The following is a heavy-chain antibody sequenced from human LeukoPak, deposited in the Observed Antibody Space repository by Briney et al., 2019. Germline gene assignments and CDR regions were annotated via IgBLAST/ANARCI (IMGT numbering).Heavy chain of an antibody. CDR2: IWPDGSDK. D-gene: IGHD3-10*01. V-gene: IGHV3-33*01. CDR1: GFTFSDYG. CDR3: VRASGSFDF. J-gene: IGHJ4*02. Sequence: GESLRLACETSGFTFSDYGIHWVGQAPGKGLEWVAVIWPDGSDKYYADSVRGRFTISRENSKNRLYLRMNSLRVDDTAVYYCVRASGSFDFWGQGTLVTVSS.